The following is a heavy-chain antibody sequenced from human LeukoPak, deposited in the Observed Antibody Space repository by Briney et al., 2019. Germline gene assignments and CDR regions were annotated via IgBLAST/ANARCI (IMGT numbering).Heavy chain of an antibody. Sequence: SETLSLTCAVYGGSFSGYYWSWVRQPPGKGVEGIGEINHSGSNNYNPSLTSGGTISVDTSKNQFSLKLSSVTAADTAVYYCARGSSTSCYTFDYWGQGTLVTVSS. J-gene: IGHJ4*02. CDR3: ARGSSTSCYTFDY. CDR2: INHSGSN. CDR1: GGSFSGYY. D-gene: IGHD2-2*01. V-gene: IGHV4-34*01.